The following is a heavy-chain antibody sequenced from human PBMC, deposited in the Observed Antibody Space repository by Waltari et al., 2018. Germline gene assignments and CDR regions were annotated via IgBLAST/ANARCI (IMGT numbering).Heavy chain of an antibody. CDR2: ISWNSGSI. D-gene: IGHD4-17*01. CDR3: AKDLDDYGDYYYYYMDV. V-gene: IGHV3-9*01. Sequence: EVQLVESGGGLVQPGRSLRLSCAASGFTFDDYAMHWVRQAPGKGLEWVSGISWNSGSIGYADSVKGRFTISRDNAKNSLYLQMNSLRAEDTALYYCAKDLDDYGDYYYYYMDVCGKGTTVTVSS. J-gene: IGHJ6*03. CDR1: GFTFDDYA.